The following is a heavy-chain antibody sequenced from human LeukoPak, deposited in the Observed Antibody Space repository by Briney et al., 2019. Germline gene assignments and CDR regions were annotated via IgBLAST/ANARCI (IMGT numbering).Heavy chain of an antibody. D-gene: IGHD5-12*01. V-gene: IGHV4-39*07. CDR1: GDSISSSSSRSYY. Sequence: PSETLSLTCTVSGDSISSSSSRSYYWGWIRQPPGKGLEWIGSIYYSGSTYYNASLKSRVTISVDTSKNQFSLKLSSVTAADTAVYYCARGGHSGYKRRFDPWGQGTLVTVPS. CDR2: IYYSGST. J-gene: IGHJ5*02. CDR3: ARGGHSGYKRRFDP.